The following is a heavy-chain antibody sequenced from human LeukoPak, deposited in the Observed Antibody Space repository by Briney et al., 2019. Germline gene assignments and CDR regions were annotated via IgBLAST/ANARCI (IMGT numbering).Heavy chain of an antibody. CDR1: GGSISSYY. CDR3: ARVYSIYWYFDL. V-gene: IGHV4-59*01. D-gene: IGHD4-11*01. CDR2: IYYSGST. J-gene: IGHJ2*01. Sequence: PSETLSLTCTVSGGSISSYYWSWIRQPPGKGLEWIGYIYYSGSTNYNPSLKSRVTISVDTSKNQFSLKLSSVTAADTAVYYCARVYSIYWYFDLWGRGTLVTVSS.